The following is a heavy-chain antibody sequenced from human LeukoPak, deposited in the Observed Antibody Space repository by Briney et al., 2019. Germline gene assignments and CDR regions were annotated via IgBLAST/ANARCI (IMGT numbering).Heavy chain of an antibody. J-gene: IGHJ3*02. D-gene: IGHD6-13*01. CDR2: IYSGGST. Sequence: PGGSLRLSCAASGFTVSSNYMSWVRQAPGKGLEWVSVIYSGGSTYYADSVKGRFTISRDNSKNTLYLQMNSLRAEDTAVYYCARDQYSSSEGRAFDIWGQGTMVTVSS. CDR1: GFTVSSNY. V-gene: IGHV3-53*01. CDR3: ARDQYSSSEGRAFDI.